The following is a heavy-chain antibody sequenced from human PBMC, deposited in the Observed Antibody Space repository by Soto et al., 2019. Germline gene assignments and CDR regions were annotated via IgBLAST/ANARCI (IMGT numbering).Heavy chain of an antibody. CDR1: GYTFTNYG. D-gene: IGHD3-3*01. V-gene: IGHV1-18*04. CDR3: ARAPTIFGVIIKAVLNFDY. CDR2: ISTYNGNT. J-gene: IGHJ4*02. Sequence: GASVKVSCKTSGYTFTNYGISWVRQAPGHGLEWMGWISTYNGNTNYAQNFQGRVTMTTDTSTGTAYMELRSLRSDDTAVYYCARAPTIFGVIIKAVLNFDYCGQGTRVTVSS.